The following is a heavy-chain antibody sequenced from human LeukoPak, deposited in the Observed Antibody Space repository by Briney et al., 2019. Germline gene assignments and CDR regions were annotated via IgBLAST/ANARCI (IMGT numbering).Heavy chain of an antibody. D-gene: IGHD3-10*01. CDR2: ISGSGGGT. V-gene: IGHV3-23*01. J-gene: IGHJ6*03. CDR1: GFTFSSYA. CDR3: AKGGGSGSFYFNYMDA. Sequence: PGGSLRLSCAASGFTFSSYAMSWVRQAPGKGLEWVLRISGSGGGTYYADSVKDRFAISRDNSKNTLYLQVNSLGAEDTAVYFCAKGGGSGSFYFNYMDAWGKGTTVTVSS.